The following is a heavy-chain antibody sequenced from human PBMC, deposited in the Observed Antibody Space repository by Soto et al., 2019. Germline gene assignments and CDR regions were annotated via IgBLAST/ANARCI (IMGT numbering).Heavy chain of an antibody. CDR2: IYYSGST. CDR3: ARLVVRDYYYGMDV. D-gene: IGHD2-15*01. J-gene: IGHJ6*02. Sequence: KPSETLSLTCTVSGGSISSYYWSWIRQPPGKGLEWIGYIYYSGSTNYNPSLKSRVTISVDTSKNQFSLKLSSVTAADTAVYYCARLVVRDYYYGMDVWGQGTTVTVSS. CDR1: GGSISSYY. V-gene: IGHV4-59*01.